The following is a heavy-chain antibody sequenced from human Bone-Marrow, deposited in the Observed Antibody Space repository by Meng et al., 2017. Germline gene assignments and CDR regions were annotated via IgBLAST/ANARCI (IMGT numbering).Heavy chain of an antibody. CDR2: ISYDGSNK. Sequence: GESLKISCAASGFTFSSYAMHWVRQAPGKGLEWVAVISYDGSNKYYADSVKGRFTISRDNSKNTLYLQMNRLRAEDTAVYYCASPSSSGWSYRLDYWGQGTLVTVSS. CDR3: ASPSSSGWSYRLDY. CDR1: GFTFSSYA. J-gene: IGHJ4*02. D-gene: IGHD6-19*01. V-gene: IGHV3-30*01.